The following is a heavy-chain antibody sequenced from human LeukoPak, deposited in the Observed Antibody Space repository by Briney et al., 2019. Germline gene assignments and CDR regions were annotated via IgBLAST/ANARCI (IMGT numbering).Heavy chain of an antibody. D-gene: IGHD1-26*01. CDR1: GFTFSGYW. CDR3: ARDGSYATEYFQH. J-gene: IGHJ1*01. V-gene: IGHV3-7*01. CDR2: IKQDGSEK. Sequence: GGSLRLSCAASGFTFSGYWMSWVRQAPGKGLEWVANIKQDGSEKYYVDSVKGRFTISRDNAKNSLYLQMNSLRAEDTAVYYCARDGSYATEYFQHWGQGTLVTVSS.